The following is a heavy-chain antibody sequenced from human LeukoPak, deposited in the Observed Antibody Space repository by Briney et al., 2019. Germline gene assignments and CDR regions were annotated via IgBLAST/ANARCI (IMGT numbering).Heavy chain of an antibody. V-gene: IGHV3-7*01. CDR1: GFTFSYNA. J-gene: IGHJ4*02. D-gene: IGHD1-14*01. Sequence: GGSLRLSCAASGFTFSYNAMSWVRQAPGKGLELVANIKQDGSEKYYVDSVKGRFTISRDNAKNSLYLQVNSLRAEDTAVYYCARNQRRLDYWGQGTLVTVFS. CDR3: ARNQRRLDY. CDR2: IKQDGSEK.